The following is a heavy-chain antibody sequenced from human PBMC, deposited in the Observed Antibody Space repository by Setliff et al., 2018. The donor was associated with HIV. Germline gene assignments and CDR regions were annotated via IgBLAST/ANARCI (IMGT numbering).Heavy chain of an antibody. CDR2: LNPSGDST. CDR1: LTSYY. D-gene: IGHD3-10*01. V-gene: IGHV1-46*01. CDR3: ARGRYHGFGSYGDS. J-gene: IGHJ4*02. Sequence: LTSYYVHWVRQAPGQGLEWMGILNPSGDSTAYAQKFQGRVTMTRDTSTSTVYMELSSLKSDDTAVYYCARGRYHGFGSYGDSWGQGTLVTVSS.